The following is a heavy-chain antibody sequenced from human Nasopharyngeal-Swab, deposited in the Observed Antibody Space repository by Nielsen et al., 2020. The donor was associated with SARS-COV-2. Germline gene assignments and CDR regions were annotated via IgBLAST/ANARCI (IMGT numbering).Heavy chain of an antibody. D-gene: IGHD1-7*01. Sequence: GESLKISCAASGFTFSSYWMSWVRQAPGKGLEWVANIKQDGSEKYYVDSVKGRFTISRDNAKSSLYLQMNSLRAEDTAVYYCARFGALPKDRAELALDYWGQGTLVTVSS. CDR2: IKQDGSEK. CDR1: GFTFSSYW. V-gene: IGHV3-7*01. CDR3: ARFGALPKDRAELALDY. J-gene: IGHJ4*02.